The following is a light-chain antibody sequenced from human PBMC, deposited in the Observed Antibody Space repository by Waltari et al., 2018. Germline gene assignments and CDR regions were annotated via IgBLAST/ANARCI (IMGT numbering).Light chain of an antibody. Sequence: DIQMTQSPSSLSASAGDRVTITCRASQSVTPSLNWYQQRSGKAPKLLIYATSSLQSGGPSRFSGGGSGTEFTLTINSLQPEDFATYYCQQSHGFPYTFGQGTKVEMK. J-gene: IGKJ2*01. CDR2: ATS. V-gene: IGKV1-39*01. CDR1: QSVTPS. CDR3: QQSHGFPYT.